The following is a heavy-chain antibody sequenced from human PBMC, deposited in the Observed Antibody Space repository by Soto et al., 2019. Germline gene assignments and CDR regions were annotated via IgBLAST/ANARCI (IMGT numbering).Heavy chain of an antibody. CDR3: ARQQVPAAALGGAFDI. CDR2: IYYSGST. J-gene: IGHJ3*02. Sequence: PSETLSLTCTVSGGSISSGDYYWSWIRQPPGKGLEWIGYIYYSGSTYYNPSLKSRVTISVDTSKNQLSLKLSSVTAADTAVYYCARQQVPAAALGGAFDIWGQGTMVTVSS. V-gene: IGHV4-30-4*01. D-gene: IGHD2-2*01. CDR1: GGSISSGDYY.